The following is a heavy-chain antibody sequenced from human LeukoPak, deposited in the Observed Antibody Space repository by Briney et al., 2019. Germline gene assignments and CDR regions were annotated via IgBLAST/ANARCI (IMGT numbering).Heavy chain of an antibody. CDR1: GFTFGDYA. CDR3: TKTAVVAYFDY. CDR2: IRSKAYGGTT. D-gene: IGHD6-19*01. J-gene: IGHJ4*02. V-gene: IGHV3-49*04. Sequence: GGSLRLSCTASGFTFGDYAMSWVRQAPGKGLEWVGFIRSKAYGGTTEYAASVKGRFTISRDDSKSIAYLQMNSLKTEDTAVYYCTKTAVVAYFDYWGQGTLVTVSS.